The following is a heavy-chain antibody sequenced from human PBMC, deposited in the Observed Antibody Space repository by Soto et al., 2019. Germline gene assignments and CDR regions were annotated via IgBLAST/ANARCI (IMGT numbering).Heavy chain of an antibody. CDR2: IYYSGST. V-gene: IGHV4-59*01. CDR1: GGSISSYY. Sequence: QVQLQESGPGLVKPSETLSLTCTVSGGSISSYYWSWIRQPPGKGLEWIGYIYYSGSTNYNPSLKSRVTISVDTSKNQFSLKLSSVTAADTAVYYCARDRGGVIDYWGQGTLVTVSS. CDR3: ARDRGGVIDY. J-gene: IGHJ4*02. D-gene: IGHD3-16*02.